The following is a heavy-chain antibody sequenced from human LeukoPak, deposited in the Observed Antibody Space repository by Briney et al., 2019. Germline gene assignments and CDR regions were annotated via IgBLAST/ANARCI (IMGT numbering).Heavy chain of an antibody. CDR1: GGTFSSYA. J-gene: IGHJ4*02. CDR3: ARVRGAYCGGDCYHFDY. Sequence: GSSVKVSCKASGGTFSSYAISWVRQAPGQGLEWMGGIIPIFGTANYAQKFQGRVTITADESTSTAYMELGSLRSEDTAVYYCARVRGAYCGGDCYHFDYWGQGTLVTVSS. D-gene: IGHD2-21*02. CDR2: IIPIFGTA. V-gene: IGHV1-69*01.